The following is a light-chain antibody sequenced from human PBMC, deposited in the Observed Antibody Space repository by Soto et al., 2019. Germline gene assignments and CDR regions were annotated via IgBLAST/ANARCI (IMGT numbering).Light chain of an antibody. CDR1: RSISSK. Sequence: EVVMTQSPATLSVSLGERATLSCRASRSISSKLAWYQQNPGQAPSLLIYDASTRATGIPARFSGSGSGTEFTLTISSLQSEDSAVYYCQQYYDWYTFGQGTKLEIK. J-gene: IGKJ2*01. CDR3: QQYYDWYT. CDR2: DAS. V-gene: IGKV3-15*01.